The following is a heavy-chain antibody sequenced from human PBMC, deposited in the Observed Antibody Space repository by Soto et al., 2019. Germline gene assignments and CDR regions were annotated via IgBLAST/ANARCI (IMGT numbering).Heavy chain of an antibody. CDR2: IYPGDSDT. CDR1: GYSFTSYW. CDR3: ARHRSQYCSSTSCSKGHWFDP. D-gene: IGHD2-2*01. J-gene: IGHJ5*02. Sequence: GESLKISCKGSGYSFTSYWIGWVRQMPGKGLEWMGIIYPGDSDTRYSPSFQGQATISADKSISTAYLQWSSLKASDTAMYYCARHRSQYCSSTSCSKGHWFDPWGQGTLVTVSS. V-gene: IGHV5-51*01.